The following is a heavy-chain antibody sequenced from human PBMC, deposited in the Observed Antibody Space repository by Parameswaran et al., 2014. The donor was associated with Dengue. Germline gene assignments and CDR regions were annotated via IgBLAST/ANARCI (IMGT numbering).Heavy chain of an antibody. CDR2: IYHSGST. J-gene: IGHJ5*02. D-gene: IGHD3-10*01. Sequence: WIRQPPGKGLEWIGEIYHSGSTNYNPSLKSRVTISVDKSKNQFSLKLSSVTAADTAVYYCAGGRGNWFDPWGQGTLVTVSS. V-gene: IGHV4-4*02. CDR3: AGGRGNWFDP.